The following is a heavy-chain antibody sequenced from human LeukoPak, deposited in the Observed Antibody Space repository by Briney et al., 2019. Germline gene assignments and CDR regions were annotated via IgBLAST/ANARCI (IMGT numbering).Heavy chain of an antibody. CDR1: GSGYTFTAYY. CDR2: INPDSGGT. D-gene: IGHD6-19*01. V-gene: IGHV1-2*02. Sequence: ASVKVSCKASGSGYTFTAYYMHWVRQAPGQGLEWMGWINPDSGGTKYAQKFQGRVTMTRDTSINTAYMEVSRLRSDDTAVYYCVRAGRSGWPFDAFDIWGQGTVVTVSS. J-gene: IGHJ3*02. CDR3: VRAGRSGWPFDAFDI.